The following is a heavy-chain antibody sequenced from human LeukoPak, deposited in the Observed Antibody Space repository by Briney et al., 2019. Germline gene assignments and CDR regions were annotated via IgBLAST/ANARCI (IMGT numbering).Heavy chain of an antibody. Sequence: GGSLTLSCAASGFTFSGYWMHWVRQTPGKGLVWVSRINPDGSSTSYVDSVKGRFTVSRDNAKNTLYLQMNSLRAEDTAVYYCARDGRGSAFDIWGQGTMVTVSS. CDR1: GFTFSGYW. CDR2: INPDGSST. D-gene: IGHD5-12*01. J-gene: IGHJ3*02. CDR3: ARDGRGSAFDI. V-gene: IGHV3-74*01.